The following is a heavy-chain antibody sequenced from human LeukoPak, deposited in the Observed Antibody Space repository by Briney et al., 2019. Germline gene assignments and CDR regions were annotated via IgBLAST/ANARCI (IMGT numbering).Heavy chain of an antibody. J-gene: IGHJ4*02. Sequence: PSETLSLACTVSGGSITAYYWNWIRQPPGKRLEWIGYIYNSGNTNYNPSLKSRGTISVDTSKNQISLKLSSVTAADTAVYYCARSHCGGDCYYGGYFDYWGQGTLVTVSS. CDR2: IYNSGNT. CDR1: GGSITAYY. V-gene: IGHV4-59*01. CDR3: ARSHCGGDCYYGGYFDY. D-gene: IGHD2-21*02.